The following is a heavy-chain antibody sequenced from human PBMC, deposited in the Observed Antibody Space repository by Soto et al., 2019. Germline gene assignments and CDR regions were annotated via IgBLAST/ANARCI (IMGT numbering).Heavy chain of an antibody. J-gene: IGHJ4*02. V-gene: IGHV3-23*01. Sequence: PGGSLRLSCAASGFTFSNYAMSWVRQAPGSGLEWVSSISGSGGSTFYTNSVKGRFTISRDDSKNTAYLQMNSLESEDTAVYYCSRDDSDWFFNWGRGTLVTVSS. CDR1: GFTFSNYA. D-gene: IGHD3-9*01. CDR2: ISGSGGST. CDR3: SRDDSDWFFN.